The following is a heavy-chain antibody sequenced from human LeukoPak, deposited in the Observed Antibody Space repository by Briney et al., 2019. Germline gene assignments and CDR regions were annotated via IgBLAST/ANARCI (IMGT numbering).Heavy chain of an antibody. V-gene: IGHV2-5*02. D-gene: IGHD5-18*01. CDR3: AHVDTAIPFDY. CDR1: GFSLSTSGVG. CDR2: IYWDGDK. J-gene: IGHJ4*02. Sequence: SGPTLVKPTQTLTLTRTFSGFSLSTSGVGVGWIRQPPGKALEWLALIYWDGDKRYSPSLKSRLTITKDTSKNQVVLTMTNMDPVDTATYYCAHVDTAIPFDYWGQGTLVTVSS.